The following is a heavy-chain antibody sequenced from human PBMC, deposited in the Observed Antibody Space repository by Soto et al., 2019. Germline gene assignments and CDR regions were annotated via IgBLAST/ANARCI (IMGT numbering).Heavy chain of an antibody. CDR3: SRTGEISSWRPYFDC. D-gene: IGHD6-13*01. CDR1: GFTFSSYA. J-gene: IGHJ4*02. Sequence: QVQLVESGGGVVQPGRSLRLSCAASGFTFSSYAMHWVRQAPGKGLEWVAVISYDGNNNYYADSVKGRFTISRDNSKNTLYLQMNSLSTEDTAVYYCSRTGEISSWRPYFDCWGQGTLVTVSS. CDR2: ISYDGNNN. V-gene: IGHV3-30-3*01.